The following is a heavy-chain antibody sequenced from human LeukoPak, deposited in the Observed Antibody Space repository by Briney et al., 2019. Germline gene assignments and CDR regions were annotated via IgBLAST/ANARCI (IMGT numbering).Heavy chain of an antibody. V-gene: IGHV3-23*01. CDR1: GFTFSSYA. Sequence: GGSLIPTCAASGFTFSSYAISCVRQAPGKGLEWVSAISGSGGSTYYADSVKGRFTISRDNSKNTLYLQMNSLRAEDTAVYYCAKDLSSIAVAVSFDLWGQGTLVTVSS. D-gene: IGHD6-19*01. J-gene: IGHJ4*02. CDR2: ISGSGGST. CDR3: AKDLSSIAVAVSFDL.